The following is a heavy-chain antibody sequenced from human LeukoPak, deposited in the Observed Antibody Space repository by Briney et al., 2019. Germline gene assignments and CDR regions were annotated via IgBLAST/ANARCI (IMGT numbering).Heavy chain of an antibody. CDR3: AKDLWEYYYDSTGYCRSIDY. V-gene: IGHV1-18*01. CDR1: GYTFTSYG. D-gene: IGHD3-22*01. J-gene: IGHJ4*02. CDR2: ISGYNGKT. Sequence: ASVKVSCKASGYTFTSYGISWVRQAPGQGLEWMGWISGYNGKTNYAQNFQGRVTMTTDTSTSTAYMELRSLRSDDTAVYYCAKDLWEYYYDSTGYCRSIDYWGQGTLVTVSS.